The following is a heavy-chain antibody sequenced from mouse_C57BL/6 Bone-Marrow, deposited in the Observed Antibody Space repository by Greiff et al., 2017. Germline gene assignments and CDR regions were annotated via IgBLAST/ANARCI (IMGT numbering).Heavy chain of an antibody. CDR3: AKPYYGSPYWYFDV. V-gene: IGHV2-4*01. CDR1: GFSLTSYG. CDR2: IWSGGST. D-gene: IGHD1-1*01. Sequence: VQLKESGPGLVQPSQSLSITCTVSGFSLTSYGVHWVRQPPGKGLEWLGVIWSGGSTDYNAAFISRLSISKDNSKSQVFFKMNSLQADDTAIYYCAKPYYGSPYWYFDVWGTGTTVTVSS. J-gene: IGHJ1*03.